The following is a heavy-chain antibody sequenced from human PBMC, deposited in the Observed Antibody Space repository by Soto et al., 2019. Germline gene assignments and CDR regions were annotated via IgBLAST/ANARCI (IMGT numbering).Heavy chain of an antibody. CDR2: INPNGGST. J-gene: IGHJ5*02. CDR1: GDTFTSYY. V-gene: IGHV1-46*01. D-gene: IGHD3-3*01. Sequence: ASVKVSCKAPGDTFTSYYLTWVRQAPGQGLEWMGVINPNGGSTKYAQKFQGRVTMTRDTARSTVYMELRSLRSDDTAIYYCARSSGGNFGIIIEGSNSFDPWGQGALVTVS. CDR3: ARSSGGNFGIIIEGSNSFDP.